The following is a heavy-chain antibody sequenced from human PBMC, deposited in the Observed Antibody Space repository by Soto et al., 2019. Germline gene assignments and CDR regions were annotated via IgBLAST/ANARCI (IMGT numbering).Heavy chain of an antibody. V-gene: IGHV4-30-4*01. J-gene: IGHJ4*02. D-gene: IGHD6-6*01. CDR1: GGSISSGDYY. CDR2: IYYSGST. Sequence: PSETLSLTCTVSGGSISSGDYYWSWIRQPPGKGLEWIGYIYYSGSTYYNPSLKSRVTIFVDTSKNQFSLKLTSATAADTAVYYCARDFKRYSSSPGPLGYWGQGTLVTVSS. CDR3: ARDFKRYSSSPGPLGY.